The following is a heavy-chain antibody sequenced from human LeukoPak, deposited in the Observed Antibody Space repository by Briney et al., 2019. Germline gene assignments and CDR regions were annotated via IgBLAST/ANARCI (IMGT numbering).Heavy chain of an antibody. J-gene: IGHJ6*03. D-gene: IGHD6-13*01. Sequence: EASVKVSCKASGFTFTDYAIHWVRQAPGQRPEWMGWINAGNGHTRYSQEFQGRVTITRDASASTAYMELNSLGSEDMAMYYCARGRGTSGSNRDFYYCYYMDVWGKGTTVAVSS. CDR1: GFTFTDYA. V-gene: IGHV1-3*03. CDR3: ARGRGTSGSNRDFYYCYYMDV. CDR2: INAGNGHT.